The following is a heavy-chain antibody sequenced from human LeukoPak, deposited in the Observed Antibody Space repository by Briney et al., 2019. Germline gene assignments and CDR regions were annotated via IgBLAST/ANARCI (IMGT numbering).Heavy chain of an antibody. V-gene: IGHV3-9*01. Sequence: PGRSLRLSCAASGFTFDDYAMHWVWQAPGKGLEWVSGISWNSGSIGYADSVKGRFTISRDNAKNSLYLQMNSLRAEDTALYYCAKSYRGYSYGPMYYFDYWGQGTLVTVSS. CDR2: ISWNSGSI. CDR3: AKSYRGYSYGPMYYFDY. J-gene: IGHJ4*02. D-gene: IGHD5-18*01. CDR1: GFTFDDYA.